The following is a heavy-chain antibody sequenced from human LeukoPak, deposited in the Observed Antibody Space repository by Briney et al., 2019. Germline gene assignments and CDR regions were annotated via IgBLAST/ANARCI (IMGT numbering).Heavy chain of an antibody. V-gene: IGHV1-69*02. CDR3: ARAPRDGYRGGYYFDY. D-gene: IGHD5-24*01. CDR2: IIPILGIA. CDR1: GGTFSSYT. J-gene: IGHJ4*02. Sequence: SVKVSCKASGGTFSSYTISWVRLAPGQGREWMGRIIPILGIANYAQKFQGRVTITADKSTSTAYMELSSLRSEDTAVYYCARAPRDGYRGGYYFDYWGQGTLVTVSS.